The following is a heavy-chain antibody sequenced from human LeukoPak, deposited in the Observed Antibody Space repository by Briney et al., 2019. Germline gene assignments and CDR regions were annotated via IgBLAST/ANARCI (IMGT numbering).Heavy chain of an antibody. J-gene: IGHJ4*02. V-gene: IGHV1-69*02. CDR3: ARSPLGVLTAPLRYDFDY. Sequence: SVKVSRKCSGGTFSSYTNSWVRQAPGQGLEWLGRIIPIYGIANYAQKFQGRVTLTADKSTRTAYMELSSLRSEDTAVYYCARSPLGVLTAPLRYDFDYWGQGSLVTVSS. CDR1: GGTFSSYT. D-gene: IGHD2-21*02. CDR2: IIPIYGIA.